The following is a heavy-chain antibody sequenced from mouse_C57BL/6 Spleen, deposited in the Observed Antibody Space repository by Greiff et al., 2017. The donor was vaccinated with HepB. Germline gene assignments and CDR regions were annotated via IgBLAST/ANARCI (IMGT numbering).Heavy chain of an antibody. D-gene: IGHD1-1*01. CDR2: ISSGSSTI. J-gene: IGHJ1*03. Sequence: EVKVVESGGGLVKPGGSLKLSCAASGFTFSDYGMHWVRQAPEKGLEWVAYISSGSSTIYYADTVKGRFTISRDNAKNTLFLQMTSLRSEDTAMYYCAPYGSSYGYFDVWGTGTTVTVSS. CDR3: APYGSSYGYFDV. CDR1: GFTFSDYG. V-gene: IGHV5-17*01.